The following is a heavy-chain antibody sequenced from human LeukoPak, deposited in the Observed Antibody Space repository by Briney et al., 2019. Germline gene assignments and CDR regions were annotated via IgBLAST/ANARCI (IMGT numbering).Heavy chain of an antibody. D-gene: IGHD5-12*01. V-gene: IGHV4-31*03. CDR3: GRDYSRGYAWFDP. J-gene: IGHJ5*02. CDR2: IYYSGSA. CDR1: GDSISSGGYY. Sequence: PSETLSLTCTVSGDSISSGGYYWSWIRQHPGKGLEWIGYIYYSGSAYYNPFLKSRVSVSVDTSKNQFPLKLTSVTAADTALDFCGRDYSRGYAWFDPWGQGILVTVSS.